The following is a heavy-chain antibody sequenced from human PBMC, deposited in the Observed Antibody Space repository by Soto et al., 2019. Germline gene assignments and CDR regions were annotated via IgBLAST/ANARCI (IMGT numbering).Heavy chain of an antibody. D-gene: IGHD3-22*01. V-gene: IGHV1-2*02. CDR1: GYTFTGYY. CDR3: ARDYTYYYDSSGPYYFDY. J-gene: IGHJ4*02. Sequence: ASVKVSCKASGYTFTGYYMHWVRQAPGQGLEWMGWINPNSGGTNYAQKFQGRVTMTRDTSISTAYMELSRLRSDDTAVYYCARDYTYYYDSSGPYYFDYWGQGTLVTVSS. CDR2: INPNSGGT.